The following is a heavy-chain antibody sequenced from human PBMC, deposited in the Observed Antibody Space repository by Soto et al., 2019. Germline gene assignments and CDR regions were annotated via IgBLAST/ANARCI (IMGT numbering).Heavy chain of an antibody. Sequence: PSETLSLTCTVSGGSISSGGYYWSWIRQHPGKGLEWIGYIYYSGSTYYNPSLKSRVTISVDTSKNQFSLKLSSVTAADTAVYYFARGTVDIANYYYYYGMDVWGQGTTVTVSS. J-gene: IGHJ6*02. CDR3: ARGTVDIANYYYYYGMDV. D-gene: IGHD5-12*01. CDR2: IYYSGST. CDR1: GGSISSGGYY. V-gene: IGHV4-31*03.